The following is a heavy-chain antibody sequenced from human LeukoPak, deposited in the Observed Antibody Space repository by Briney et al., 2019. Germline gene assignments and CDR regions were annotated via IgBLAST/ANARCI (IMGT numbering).Heavy chain of an antibody. Sequence: GRSLRLSCAASGFTFSSYTMHWVRQAPGKGLEWVAFISYDGSNKYYADSVKGRFTISRDNSKNTLYLQMNSLRAEDTAVYYCARDTYDYVWGSYRLADAFDIWGQGTMVTVSS. D-gene: IGHD3-16*02. CDR1: GFTFSSYT. CDR2: ISYDGSNK. CDR3: ARDTYDYVWGSYRLADAFDI. J-gene: IGHJ3*02. V-gene: IGHV3-30-3*01.